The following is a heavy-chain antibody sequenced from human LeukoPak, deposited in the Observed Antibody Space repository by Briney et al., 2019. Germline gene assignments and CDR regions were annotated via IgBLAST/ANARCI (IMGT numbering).Heavy chain of an antibody. CDR1: GGSISSGGYY. CDR2: IYYSGST. CDR3: ARGSIVGATTP. J-gene: IGHJ5*02. D-gene: IGHD1-26*01. Sequence: PSETLSLTCTVSGGSISSGGYYWSWIRQHPGKGLEWIGYIYYSGSTYYNPSLKSRVTISVDTSKNQFSLKLSSVTAADTAVYYCARGSIVGATTPWGQGTLVTVSS. V-gene: IGHV4-31*03.